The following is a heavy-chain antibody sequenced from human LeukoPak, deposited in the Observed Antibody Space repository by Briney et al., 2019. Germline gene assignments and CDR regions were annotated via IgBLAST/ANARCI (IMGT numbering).Heavy chain of an antibody. CDR2: IYYSGST. J-gene: IGHJ4*02. Sequence: SETLSLTCTVSGGSISSYYWSWIRQPPGKGLEWIGTIYYSGSTYYNPSLKSRVTISVDTSKNQFSLRLSSVTAADTAVYYCARHDFRTYYYDSIWGQGTLVTVSS. CDR1: GGSISSYY. V-gene: IGHV4-59*04. CDR3: ARHDFRTYYYDSI. D-gene: IGHD3-22*01.